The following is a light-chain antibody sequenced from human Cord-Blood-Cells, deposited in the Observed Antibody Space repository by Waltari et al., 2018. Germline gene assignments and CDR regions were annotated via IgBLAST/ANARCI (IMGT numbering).Light chain of an antibody. CDR3: QQYYSYPRT. CDR2: AAS. V-gene: IGKV1-8*01. Sequence: AIRMTQSPSSFSAATGDRVTITCRASQGISSYLAWYQQKPGKAPKLLIYAASTLQSGVSSRFSGSGAGTDFNLTISSLQSEDFATHYCQQYYSYPRTFGQGTKVEIK. J-gene: IGKJ1*01. CDR1: QGISSY.